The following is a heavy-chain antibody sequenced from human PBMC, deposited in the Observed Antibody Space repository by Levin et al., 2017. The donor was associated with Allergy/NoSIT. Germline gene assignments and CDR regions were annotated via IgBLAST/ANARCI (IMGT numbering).Heavy chain of an antibody. D-gene: IGHD5-24*01. CDR3: ARARDGYNYGYFQH. V-gene: IGHV4-59*01. Sequence: SETLSLTCTVSGGSISSYYWSWIRQPPGKGLEWIGYIYYSGSTNYNPSLKSRVTISVDTSKNQFSLKLSSVTAADTAVYYCARARDGYNYGYFQHWGQGTLVTVSS. J-gene: IGHJ1*01. CDR2: IYYSGST. CDR1: GGSISSYY.